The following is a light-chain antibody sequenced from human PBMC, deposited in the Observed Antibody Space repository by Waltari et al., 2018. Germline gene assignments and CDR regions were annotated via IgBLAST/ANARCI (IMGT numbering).Light chain of an antibody. Sequence: EIVLTHPPAPLSLSQGESATPSCRTSQSVTRALAWYQQKPGQAPRLLIYGASTRATGIPDRFSGSGFGTDFSLTISSLEPEDFAVYYCQKYLRLPVTFGQGTKVEVK. V-gene: IGKV3-20*01. CDR3: QKYLRLPVT. CDR1: QSVTRA. J-gene: IGKJ1*01. CDR2: GAS.